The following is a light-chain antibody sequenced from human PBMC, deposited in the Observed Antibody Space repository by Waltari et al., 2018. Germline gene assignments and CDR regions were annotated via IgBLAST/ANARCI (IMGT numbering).Light chain of an antibody. V-gene: IGKV3-20*01. CDR3: QDSAT. J-gene: IGKJ1*01. CDR2: GSS. CDR1: KSVNGSY. Sequence: EIVLTQSPGTLSLSPGERDTLSCRASKSVNGSYLAWYQQKPGQAPRLLIYGSSIRATGIPDRFSGSGSGTDFTLTISRLEPEDFAVYYCQDSATFGQGTKVEIK.